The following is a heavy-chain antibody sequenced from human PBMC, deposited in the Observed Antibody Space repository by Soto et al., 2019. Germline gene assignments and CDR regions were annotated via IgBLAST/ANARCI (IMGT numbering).Heavy chain of an antibody. Sequence: EVQVVESGGDLVEPGGSLRLSCETSGFMFSSAWMSWVRQAPGKGLEWVARSKSKKDGGARDYAAPVNGRFSISRDDSKSTVYLQMNSLRAEDTALYYCVEGWNDFWGQGTLVTVSS. D-gene: IGHD1-1*01. V-gene: IGHV3-15*01. CDR3: VEGWNDF. CDR2: SKSKKDGGAR. J-gene: IGHJ4*02. CDR1: GFMFSSAW.